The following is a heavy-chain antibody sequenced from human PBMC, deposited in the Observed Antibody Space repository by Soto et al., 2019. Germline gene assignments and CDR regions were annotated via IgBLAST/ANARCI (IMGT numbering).Heavy chain of an antibody. D-gene: IGHD3-3*01. Sequence: GASVKVSCKASGYTFTSYDINWVRQATGQGLEWMGWMNPNSGNTGYAQKFQGRVTMTRNTSISTAYMELSSLRSEDTAVYYCASHITIFGLNYYYYGMEVWGQGTTVIVSS. CDR2: MNPNSGNT. CDR1: GYTFTSYD. J-gene: IGHJ6*01. CDR3: ASHITIFGLNYYYYGMEV. V-gene: IGHV1-8*01.